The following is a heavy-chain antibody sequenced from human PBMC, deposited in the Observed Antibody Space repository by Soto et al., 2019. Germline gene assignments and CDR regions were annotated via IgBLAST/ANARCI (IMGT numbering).Heavy chain of an antibody. J-gene: IGHJ4*02. CDR2: MSYDGRVT. V-gene: IGHV3-30*04. Sequence: ESVGGVVQPGRSLRLSCAASGFSISDFGFHWVRQAPGKGLEWVALMSYDGRVTYYGDSVRGRFTTSRDNSKNTLYLQMNSLGAEDTAVYYCARDLRGYNYGPLEYWGQGTLVTVSS. D-gene: IGHD5-18*01. CDR3: ARDLRGYNYGPLEY. CDR1: GFSISDFG.